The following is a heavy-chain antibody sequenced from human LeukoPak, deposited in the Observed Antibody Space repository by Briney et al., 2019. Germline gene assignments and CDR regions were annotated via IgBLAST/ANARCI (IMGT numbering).Heavy chain of an antibody. CDR1: GGTFSSHT. CDR3: ARDLPRYSEWSMEEGDAFDI. V-gene: IGHV1-69*13. Sequence: SVKVSCKASGGTFSSHTITWVRQAPGQGLEWMGGIIPLFDTTKYAQKFQGRLTITADESTNTAYMELSSPRSEDTAVYYCARDLPRYSEWSMEEGDAFDIWGQGTMVTVSS. J-gene: IGHJ3*02. D-gene: IGHD3-9*01. CDR2: IIPLFDTT.